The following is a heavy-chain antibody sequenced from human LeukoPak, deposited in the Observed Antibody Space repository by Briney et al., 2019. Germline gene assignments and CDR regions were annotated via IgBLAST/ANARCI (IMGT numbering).Heavy chain of an antibody. D-gene: IGHD1-26*01. CDR2: IYRSGTT. J-gene: IGHJ5*02. CDR1: GDSISSSSAYYY. V-gene: IGHV4-39*01. CDR3: ARQGAFDP. Sequence: PSETLSLTCAVSGDSISSSSAYYYWACIRQPPGKGLEWIGSIYRSGTTYYNPSLKSRVTISVDTSKNQFSLNLISVTAADTAVYYCARQGAFDPWGQGTLVTVSS.